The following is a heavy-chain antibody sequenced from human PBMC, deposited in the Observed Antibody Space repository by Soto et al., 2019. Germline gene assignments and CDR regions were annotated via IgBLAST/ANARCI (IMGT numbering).Heavy chain of an antibody. CDR1: GGSISSSSYY. CDR2: IYYSGST. CDR3: ARVGSTPHFDY. Sequence: PSETLSLTCTVSGGSISSSSYYWGWIRQPPGKGLEWIGSIYYSGSTYYNPSLKSRVTISVDTSKNQFSLKLSSVTAADTAVYYCARVGSTPHFDYWGQGTLVTVSS. J-gene: IGHJ4*02. V-gene: IGHV4-39*01. D-gene: IGHD2-2*01.